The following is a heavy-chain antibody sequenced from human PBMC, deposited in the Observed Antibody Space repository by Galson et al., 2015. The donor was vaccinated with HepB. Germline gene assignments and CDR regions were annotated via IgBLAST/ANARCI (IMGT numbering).Heavy chain of an antibody. V-gene: IGHV2-70*11. CDR3: ARMFRDSSGYARGEDGMDV. D-gene: IGHD3-22*01. J-gene: IGHJ6*02. CDR1: GFSLSTSGMC. CDR2: IDWDDDK. Sequence: PALVKPTQTLTLTCTFSGFSLSTSGMCVSWIRQPPGKALEWLARIDWDDDKYYSTSLKTRLTISKDTSKNQVVLTMTNMDPVDTATYYCARMFRDSSGYARGEDGMDVWGQGTTVTVSS.